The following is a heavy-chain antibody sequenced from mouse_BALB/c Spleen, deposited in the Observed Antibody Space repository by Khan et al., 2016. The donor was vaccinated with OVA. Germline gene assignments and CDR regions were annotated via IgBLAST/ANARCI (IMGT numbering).Heavy chain of an antibody. Sequence: EVQLQESGPGLVKPSQSLSLTCTVTGYSITSNYAWNWIRQFPGNKLEWMGYISYSGTTSYNPSLKSRISITRDTSKNQFFLQLNYVTTEDTATYYCARGNYYGYAMVYWGQGTSVTVSS. D-gene: IGHD1-1*01. CDR3: ARGNYYGYAMVY. CDR1: GYSITSNYA. CDR2: ISYSGTT. J-gene: IGHJ4*01. V-gene: IGHV3-2*02.